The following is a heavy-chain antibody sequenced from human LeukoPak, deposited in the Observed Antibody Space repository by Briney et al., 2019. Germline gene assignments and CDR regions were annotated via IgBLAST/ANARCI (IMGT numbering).Heavy chain of an antibody. Sequence: GGSRTPSCAASGFTVSSNYMSWVRQAPGKGLEWVAVISYDGSNKNYADSVKGRFTISRDNSKSTLYLQMNSLRAEDTAVYYCAREYYYDSSGQVRYFDYWGQGTLVTVSS. CDR1: GFTVSSNY. V-gene: IGHV3-30-3*01. CDR2: ISYDGSNK. D-gene: IGHD3-22*01. CDR3: AREYYYDSSGQVRYFDY. J-gene: IGHJ4*02.